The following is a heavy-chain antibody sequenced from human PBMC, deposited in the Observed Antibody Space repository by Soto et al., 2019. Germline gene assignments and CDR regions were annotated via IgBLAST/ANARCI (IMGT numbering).Heavy chain of an antibody. Sequence: PSQTLSLTCAVYGECFSNHYWTWIRQSPGKGLEWVGEINYSGSTRYNWSLGSRVTISVDTSKNQFSLMVTSVTAEDTAVYYCARGVVYRDVGLAYGMDVWGQGTTVTGSS. J-gene: IGHJ6*02. CDR2: INYSGST. CDR1: GECFSNHY. CDR3: ARGVVYRDVGLAYGMDV. D-gene: IGHD3-22*01. V-gene: IGHV4-34*01.